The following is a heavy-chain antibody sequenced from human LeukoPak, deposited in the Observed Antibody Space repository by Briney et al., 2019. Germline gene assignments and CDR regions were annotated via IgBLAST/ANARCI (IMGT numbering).Heavy chain of an antibody. J-gene: IGHJ4*02. CDR3: ARTNPRLIVGATPLFDY. D-gene: IGHD1-26*01. CDR1: GYTFTSYG. CDR2: ISAYNGNT. V-gene: IGHV1-18*01. Sequence: ASVKVSCKASGYTFTSYGISWVRQAPGQGLEWMGWISAYNGNTNYAQKLQGRVTMTTDTSTSTAYMELRSLRSEDTAVYYCARTNPRLIVGATPLFDYWGQGTLVTVSS.